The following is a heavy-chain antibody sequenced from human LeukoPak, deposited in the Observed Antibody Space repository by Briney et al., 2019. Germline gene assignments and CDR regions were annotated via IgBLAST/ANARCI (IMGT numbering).Heavy chain of an antibody. Sequence: GGSLRLSCAASGFTFNTYTMNWVRQAPGKGLEWVSYISGSSGIIDYADSVRGRFTISRDNAKNSLYLQMNSLRAEDTAVYYCARNLEDLGYCSSTSCYSFDYWGQGTLVTVSS. D-gene: IGHD2-2*02. J-gene: IGHJ4*02. V-gene: IGHV3-48*01. CDR3: ARNLEDLGYCSSTSCYSFDY. CDR1: GFTFNTYT. CDR2: ISGSSGII.